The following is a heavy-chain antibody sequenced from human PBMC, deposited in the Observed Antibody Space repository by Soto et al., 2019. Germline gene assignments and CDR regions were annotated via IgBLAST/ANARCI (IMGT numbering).Heavy chain of an antibody. D-gene: IGHD5-18*01. CDR2: IYYSGST. J-gene: IGHJ4*02. CDR1: GGSISSGGYY. V-gene: IGHV4-31*03. CDR3: AGLKAGYGPDY. Sequence: QVQLQESGPGLVKPSQTLSLTCTVSGGSISSGGYYWSWIRQHPGKGLEWIGYIYYSGSTYYNPSHKSRVTISVDTSKNQFSLKLSSVPAADTAVYSCAGLKAGYGPDYWGQGTLVTVSS.